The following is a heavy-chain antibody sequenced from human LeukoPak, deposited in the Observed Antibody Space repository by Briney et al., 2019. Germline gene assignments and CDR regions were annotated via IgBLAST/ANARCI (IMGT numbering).Heavy chain of an antibody. Sequence: PGRSLRLSCAASGFTFSTYGMHWVRQAPGKGLEWVAVISYEGSNKFYADSVKGRFTISRDNSKNTLYLQMNSLRAEDTAVYYCARDRGELHNWFDPWGQGSLVTVSS. D-gene: IGHD1-26*01. J-gene: IGHJ5*02. CDR3: ARDRGELHNWFDP. CDR2: ISYEGSNK. V-gene: IGHV3-30*03. CDR1: GFTFSTYG.